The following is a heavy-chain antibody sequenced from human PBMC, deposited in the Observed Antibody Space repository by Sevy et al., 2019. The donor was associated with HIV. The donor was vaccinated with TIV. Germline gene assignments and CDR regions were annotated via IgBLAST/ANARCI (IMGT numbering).Heavy chain of an antibody. J-gene: IGHJ4*02. CDR2: ISSSSNYI. D-gene: IGHD2-15*01. CDR1: GFTFSTYS. V-gene: IGHV3-21*01. CDR3: ARDDIVARDYFDY. Sequence: GGSLRLSCVASGFTFSTYSMNWVRQAPGKGLEWVSSISSSSNYIYYADSVKGRFTISRDNAKNSLYLHMNSLSAEDTAVYYCARDDIVARDYFDYWGQGTLVTVSS.